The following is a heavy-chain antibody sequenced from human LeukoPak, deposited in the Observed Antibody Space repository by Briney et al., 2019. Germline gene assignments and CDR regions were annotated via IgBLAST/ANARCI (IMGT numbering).Heavy chain of an antibody. CDR1: GASISSYY. Sequence: SETLSLTCTVSGASISSYYWTWIRQPPGKGLEWIGYIYYSENTNYNPPLKSRVTISVDPSKKQFSLKLSSVTAADTAVYYCARSSYYYGADALDIWGQGTTVTVSS. CDR2: IYYSENT. D-gene: IGHD3-10*01. V-gene: IGHV4-59*01. J-gene: IGHJ3*02. CDR3: ARSSYYYGADALDI.